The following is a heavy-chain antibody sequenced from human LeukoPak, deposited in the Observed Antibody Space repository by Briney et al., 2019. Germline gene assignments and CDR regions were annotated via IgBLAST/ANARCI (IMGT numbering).Heavy chain of an antibody. CDR1: GYTFTGYY. CDR2: INPNSGGT. V-gene: IGHV1-2*02. D-gene: IGHD6-13*01. J-gene: IGHJ5*02. CDR3: ARASSISWSSGWFDP. Sequence: ASVKVSCKASGYTFTGYYMHWVRQAPGQGLEWMGWINPNSGGTNYALKFQGRVTMTRDTSISTAYMELSRLRSDDTAVYYCARASSISWSSGWFDPWGQGTLVTVSS.